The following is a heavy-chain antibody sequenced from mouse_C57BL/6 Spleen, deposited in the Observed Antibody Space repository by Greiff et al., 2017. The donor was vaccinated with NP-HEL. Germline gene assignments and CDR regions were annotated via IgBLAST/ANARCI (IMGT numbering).Heavy chain of an antibody. CDR1: GYAFTNYL. Sequence: QVQLQQSGAELVRPGTSVKVSCKASGYAFTNYLIEWVKQRPGQGLEWIGVINPGSGGTNYNEKFKGKATLTADKSSSTAYMKLSSLTSEDSAVYFCAREEIYYYGSSPFAYWGQGTLVTVSA. V-gene: IGHV1-54*01. D-gene: IGHD1-1*01. CDR2: INPGSGGT. CDR3: AREEIYYYGSSPFAY. J-gene: IGHJ3*01.